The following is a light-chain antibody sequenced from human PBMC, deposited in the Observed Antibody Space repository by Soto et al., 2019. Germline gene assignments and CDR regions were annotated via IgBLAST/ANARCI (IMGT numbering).Light chain of an antibody. CDR3: LSYSSSTVRYV. V-gene: IGLV2-14*01. J-gene: IGLJ1*01. CDR1: SSDVGSYDF. Sequence: QSVLTQPASVSGSPGQSITMSCTGTSSDVGSYDFVSWYQQHPGKAPKLLIYEVSNRPSGVSARFSGSKSDNTASLTISGLQAADEADYFCLSYSSSTVRYVFGSGTKLTVL. CDR2: EVS.